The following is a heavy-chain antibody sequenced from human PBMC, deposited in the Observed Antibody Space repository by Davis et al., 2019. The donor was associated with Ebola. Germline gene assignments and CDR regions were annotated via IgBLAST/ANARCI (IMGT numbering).Heavy chain of an antibody. CDR2: IYHTGST. CDR3: ARRPDPAYVNGMDV. CDR1: GGSISSSNW. D-gene: IGHD1-14*01. J-gene: IGHJ6*02. Sequence: SETLSLTCAISGGSISSSNWWNWVRQSPRTGLEWIGEIYHTGSTNYNPSLKSRVTISVDKSKNQFSLNLNSVTAADTAVYYCARRPDPAYVNGMDVWGQGTRVNVSS. V-gene: IGHV4-4*02.